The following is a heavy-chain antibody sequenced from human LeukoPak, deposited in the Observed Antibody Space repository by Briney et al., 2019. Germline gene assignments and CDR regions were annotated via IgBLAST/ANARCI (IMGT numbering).Heavy chain of an antibody. CDR1: GYTLTELS. D-gene: IGHD3-9*01. V-gene: IGHV1-24*01. CDR3: APDRYFYWPPGY. CDR2: FDPEDGET. J-gene: IGHJ4*02. Sequence: ASVKVSCKVSGYTLTELSMHWVRQAPGKGLEWMGGFDPEDGETIYAQKFQGRVTMTEDTSTDTAYMELSSLRSEDTAVYYCAPDRYFYWPPGYRGQGTLVTVSS.